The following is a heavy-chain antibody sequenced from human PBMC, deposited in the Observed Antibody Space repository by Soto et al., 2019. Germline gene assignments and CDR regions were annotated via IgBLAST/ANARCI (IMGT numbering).Heavy chain of an antibody. CDR2: IYYSGST. CDR3: ARKLRKGDFDP. J-gene: IGHJ5*02. CDR1: GGSVSTDNYF. V-gene: IGHV4-61*01. D-gene: IGHD2-15*01. Sequence: QVQLQESGPGLVKSSETLSLTCTVSGGSVSTDNYFWSWIRQPPGKGLEWIGYIYYSGSTNYNPSSKSRVTISVDTSKNQFSLKVSPVTAADTAVYYCARKLRKGDFDPWGQGTLVTVSS.